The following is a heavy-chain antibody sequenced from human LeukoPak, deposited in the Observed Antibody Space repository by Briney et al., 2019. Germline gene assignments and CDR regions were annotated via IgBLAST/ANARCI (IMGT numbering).Heavy chain of an antibody. CDR2: IYTSGST. CDR1: GGSISSGSYY. V-gene: IGHV4-61*02. D-gene: IGHD3-3*01. Sequence: SETLSLTCTVSGGSISSGSYYWSWIRQPAGKGLEWIGRIYTSGSTNYNPSLKSRVTISVDTSKNQFSLKLSSVTAADTAVYYCARGRGSNYDFWSGYYTGVFDYWGQGTLVTVSS. CDR3: ARGRGSNYDFWSGYYTGVFDY. J-gene: IGHJ4*02.